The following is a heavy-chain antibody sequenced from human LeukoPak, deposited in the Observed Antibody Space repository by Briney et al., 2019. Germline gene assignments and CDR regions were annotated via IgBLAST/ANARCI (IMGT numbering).Heavy chain of an antibody. CDR2: ISYDGSNK. V-gene: IGHV3-30*18. CDR3: AKDDAWAARPTDGSFDY. J-gene: IGHJ4*02. CDR1: GFTFSSYG. Sequence: GGSLRLSCAASGFTFSSYGMHWVRQAPGKGLEWVAVISYDGSNKYYADSVKGRFTISRDNSKNTLYLQMNSLRAEDTAVYYCAKDDAWAARPTDGSFDYWGQGTLVTVSS. D-gene: IGHD6-6*01.